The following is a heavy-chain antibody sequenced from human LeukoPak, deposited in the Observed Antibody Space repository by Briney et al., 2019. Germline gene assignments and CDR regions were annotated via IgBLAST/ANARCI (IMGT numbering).Heavy chain of an antibody. CDR1: GYTFTSYG. J-gene: IGHJ3*02. V-gene: IGHV1-18*04. CDR2: ISAYNGNT. D-gene: IGHD4-17*01. Sequence: ASVKVSCKASGYTFTSYGISWARQAPGQGLEWMGWISAYNGNTNYAQKLQGRVTMTTDTSTSTAYMELRSLRSDDTAVYYCARDVGDGRLYDAFDIWGQGTMVTVSS. CDR3: ARDVGDGRLYDAFDI.